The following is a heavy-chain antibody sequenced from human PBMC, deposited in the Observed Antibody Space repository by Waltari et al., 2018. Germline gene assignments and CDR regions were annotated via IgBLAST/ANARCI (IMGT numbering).Heavy chain of an antibody. CDR1: GFTSKDWA. J-gene: IGHJ6*02. Sequence: EVQLVESGGGLVQPGRSLRLSCVGSGFTSKDWARHWVRQPPGKGLGWVAGIYWNSDRIDYADSVKGRFTISRDNAKNSLYLQMNSLRPEDTALYYCGKDINKGGMDVWGQGTTVIVS. V-gene: IGHV3-9*02. CDR3: GKDINKGGMDV. CDR2: IYWNSDRI.